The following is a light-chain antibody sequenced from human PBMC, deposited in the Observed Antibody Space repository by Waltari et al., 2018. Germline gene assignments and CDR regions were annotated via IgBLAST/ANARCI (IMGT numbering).Light chain of an antibody. CDR1: QLGNKY. CDR2: QDT. J-gene: IGLJ2*01. Sequence: SHELTQPPSVSVSPGQTASITCSGDQLGNKYVSWYQQKPGQSPVLLIYQDTKRPSGIPERLSGSNSGNTATLTISGTQVMDEGDYYCQAWDTISAGLGGGTKLTVL. V-gene: IGLV3-1*01. CDR3: QAWDTISAG.